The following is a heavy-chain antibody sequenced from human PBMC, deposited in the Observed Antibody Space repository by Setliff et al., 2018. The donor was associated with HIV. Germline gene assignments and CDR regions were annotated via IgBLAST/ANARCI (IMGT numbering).Heavy chain of an antibody. V-gene: IGHV3-66*02. CDR3: ARLRLYNSALDY. CDR1: GFTVSTYY. J-gene: IGHJ4*02. CDR2: IYSDGST. Sequence: SLRLSCAASGFTVSTYYMSWVRQAPGKGLEWVSTIYSDGSTYHADSVNGRFTLSRDISENALYLQLDSLRPEDTAVYYCARLRLYNSALDYWGQGTLVTVSS. D-gene: IGHD3-10*01.